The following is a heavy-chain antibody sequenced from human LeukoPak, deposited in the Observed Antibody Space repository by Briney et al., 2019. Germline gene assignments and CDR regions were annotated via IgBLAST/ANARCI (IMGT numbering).Heavy chain of an antibody. Sequence: SETLSLTCAVYGGSFSGYYWSWIRQPPGKGLEWIGEINHSGSTNYNPPLKSRVTISVDTSKNQFSLKLSSVAAADTAVYYCASYYGYRSPIDYWGQGTLVTVSS. CDR1: GGSFSGYY. CDR2: INHSGST. D-gene: IGHD3-10*01. J-gene: IGHJ4*02. V-gene: IGHV4-34*01. CDR3: ASYYGYRSPIDY.